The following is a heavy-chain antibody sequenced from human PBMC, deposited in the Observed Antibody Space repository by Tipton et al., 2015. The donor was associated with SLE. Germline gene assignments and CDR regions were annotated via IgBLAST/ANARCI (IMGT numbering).Heavy chain of an antibody. CDR2: IYSAGTTT. CDR3: AKLGLGVVIDY. CDR1: GASITSSD. V-gene: IGHV3-23*03. D-gene: IGHD3-3*01. J-gene: IGHJ4*02. Sequence: LSLTCAVSGASITSSDWWSWVRQAPGKGLEWVSFIYSAGTTTYYADSVKGRLTISRDNSKNTLYLQMNSLRDEDTAVYYCAKLGLGVVIDYWGQGTLVTVSS.